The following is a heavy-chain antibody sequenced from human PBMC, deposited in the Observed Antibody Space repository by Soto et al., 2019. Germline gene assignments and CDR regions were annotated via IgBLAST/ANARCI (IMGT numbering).Heavy chain of an antibody. CDR2: IYYSGST. Sequence: QVQLQESGPGLVKPSETLSLTCTVSGGSISSYYWSWIRQPPGKGLEWIGYIYYSGSTNYNPSLKXRXTXSXDTSKNQFSLKLSSVTAADTAVYYCARRYGKNAFDIWGQGTMVTVSS. J-gene: IGHJ3*02. D-gene: IGHD5-18*01. CDR1: GGSISSYY. CDR3: ARRYGKNAFDI. V-gene: IGHV4-59*01.